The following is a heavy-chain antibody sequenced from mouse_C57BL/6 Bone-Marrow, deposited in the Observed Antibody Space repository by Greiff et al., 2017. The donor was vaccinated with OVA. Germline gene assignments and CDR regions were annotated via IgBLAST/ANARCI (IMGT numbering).Heavy chain of an antibody. CDR3: ARSSHYCGSSYPYYFDY. CDR2: IYWDDDK. CDR1: GFSLSTSGMG. J-gene: IGHJ2*01. Sequence: QVTLKVSGPGILQSSQTLSLTCSFSGFSLSTSGMGVSWIRQPSGKGLEWLAHIYWDDDKRYNPSLKSRLTISKDTSRNQVFLKITSVDTADTATYYCARSSHYCGSSYPYYFDYWGQGTTLTVSS. V-gene: IGHV8-12*01. D-gene: IGHD1-1*01.